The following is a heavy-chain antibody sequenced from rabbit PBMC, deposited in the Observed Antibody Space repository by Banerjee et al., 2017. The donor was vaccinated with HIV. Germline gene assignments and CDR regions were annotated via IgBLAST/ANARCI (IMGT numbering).Heavy chain of an antibody. D-gene: IGHD1-1*01. CDR3: ARGYSDSSGIWSRYFNL. Sequence: QSLEESGGDLVKPGASLTLTCTASGFSFSSSYYMCWVRQAPGKGLEWIACINADSVSTYYASWAKGRFTISKTSSTTVTLQMTSLTAADTATYFCARGYSDSSGIWSRYFNLWGPGTLVTVS. CDR1: GFSFSSSYY. CDR2: INADSVST. J-gene: IGHJ4*01. V-gene: IGHV1S40*01.